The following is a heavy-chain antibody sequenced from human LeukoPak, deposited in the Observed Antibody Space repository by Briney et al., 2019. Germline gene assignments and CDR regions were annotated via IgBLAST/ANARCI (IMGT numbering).Heavy chain of an antibody. CDR3: ARGYCSSTSCPGIYYGMDV. D-gene: IGHD2-2*01. Sequence: KPSETLSLTCAVYGGSFSGYYWSWIRQPPGKGLEWIGEINHSGSTNYNPSLKSRVTISVDTSENQFSLKLSSVTAADTAVYYCARGYCSSTSCPGIYYGMDVWGQGTTVTVSS. V-gene: IGHV4-34*01. CDR2: INHSGST. CDR1: GGSFSGYY. J-gene: IGHJ6*02.